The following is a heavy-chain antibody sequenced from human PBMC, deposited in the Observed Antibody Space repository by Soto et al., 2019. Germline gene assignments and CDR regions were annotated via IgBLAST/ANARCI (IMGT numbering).Heavy chain of an antibody. CDR3: ARDGTYNWV. Sequence: EVKLVESGGGLVQPGGSLRLSCAASGFTVSNNYMRWVRQAPGKGLEWVSLIYSGGATYYADSVKGRFTISRDNSKNTLYLQINSLRAEDTAVYYCARDGTYNWVGGQGILVTVSS. D-gene: IGHD1-1*01. J-gene: IGHJ4*02. CDR1: GFTVSNNY. CDR2: IYSGGAT. V-gene: IGHV3-66*01.